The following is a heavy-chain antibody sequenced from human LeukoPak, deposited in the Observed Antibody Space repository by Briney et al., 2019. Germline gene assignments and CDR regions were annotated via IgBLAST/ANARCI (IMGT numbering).Heavy chain of an antibody. CDR3: ASSQGTYGYYKHYYYMDV. CDR1: GYTFTAYY. D-gene: IGHD5-18*01. CDR2: INPNSGGT. J-gene: IGHJ6*03. V-gene: IGHV1-2*02. Sequence: EASVKVSCKASGYTFTAYYMHWVRQAPGQGLEWMGWINPNSGGTNYAQKFQDRVTMTRDTSISTAYMELSRLRSDDTAVYYCASSQGTYGYYKHYYYMDVWGKGTTVTVSS.